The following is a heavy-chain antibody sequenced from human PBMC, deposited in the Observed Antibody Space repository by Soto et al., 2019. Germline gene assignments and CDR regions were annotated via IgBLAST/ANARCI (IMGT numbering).Heavy chain of an antibody. D-gene: IGHD5-12*01. CDR2: IIPIFGTA. CDR1: GGTFSSYA. CDR3: ARGQRGYSGYDPKGYFDY. V-gene: IGHV1-69*13. Sequence: SVKVSCKASGGTFSSYAISWVRQAPGQGLEWMGGIIPIFGTANYAQKFQGRVTITADESTSTAYMELSSLRSEDTAVYYCARGQRGYSGYDPKGYFDYWGQGTLVTVSA. J-gene: IGHJ4*02.